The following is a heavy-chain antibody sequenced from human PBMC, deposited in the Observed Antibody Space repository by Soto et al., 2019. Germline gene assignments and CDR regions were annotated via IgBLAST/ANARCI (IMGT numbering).Heavy chain of an antibody. V-gene: IGHV1-18*01. D-gene: IGHD6-13*01. J-gene: IGHJ5*02. CDR3: ARECGPYSSSGYRDNWFDP. Sequence: QVQLVQSGAEVKKPGASVKVSCKASGYTFTSYGISWVRQAPGQGLEWMGWISAYNGNTNYAQKLQGRVTMTTDTSTSTAYMELWSLISDDTAVYYCARECGPYSSSGYRDNWFDPWGQGTLVTVAS. CDR1: GYTFTSYG. CDR2: ISAYNGNT.